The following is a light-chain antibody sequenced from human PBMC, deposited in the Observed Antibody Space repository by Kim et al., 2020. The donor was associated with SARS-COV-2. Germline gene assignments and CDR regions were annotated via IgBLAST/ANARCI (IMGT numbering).Light chain of an antibody. V-gene: IGLV3-19*01. CDR1: SLRSYY. Sequence: SSELTQDPAVSVALGQTVRITCQGDSLRSYYASWYQQKPGQAPVLVIYGKNNRPSGIPDRFSGSSSGNTASLTITGAQAEDEADYYCNSRDSSGNHQWVFGGGTQLTVL. CDR3: NSRDSSGNHQWV. CDR2: GKN. J-gene: IGLJ3*02.